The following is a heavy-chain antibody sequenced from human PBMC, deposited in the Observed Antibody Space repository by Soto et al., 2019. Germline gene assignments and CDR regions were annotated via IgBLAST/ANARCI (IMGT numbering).Heavy chain of an antibody. CDR2: ISAYYGNT. CDR1: GYTFTCYG. V-gene: IGHV1-18*01. D-gene: IGHD6-13*01. CDR3: ARESSSSCHDY. J-gene: IGHJ4*02. Sequence: ASVKVSCKASGYTFTCYGISWVRQAPVQRLEWMGWISAYYGNTNYAQKLQGRVTMITDTSTSTAYMELRSLRSVDTAVYYCARESSSSCHDYWGQGTLVTVSS.